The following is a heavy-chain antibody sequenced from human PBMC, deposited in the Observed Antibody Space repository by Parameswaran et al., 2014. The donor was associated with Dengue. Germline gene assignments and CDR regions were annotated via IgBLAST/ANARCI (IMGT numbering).Heavy chain of an antibody. J-gene: IGHJ3*02. D-gene: IGHD5-18*01. CDR2: ISYDGSNK. V-gene: IGHV3-30-3*01. Sequence: VRQAPGKGLEWVAVISYDGSNKYYADSVKGRFTISRDNSKNTLYLQMNSLRAEDTAVYYCARGMRRYSYGYGAFDIWGQGTMVTVSS. CDR3: ARGMRRYSYGYGAFDI.